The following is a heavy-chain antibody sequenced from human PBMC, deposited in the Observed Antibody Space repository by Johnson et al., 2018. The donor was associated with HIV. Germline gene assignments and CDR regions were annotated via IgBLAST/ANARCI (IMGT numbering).Heavy chain of an antibody. Sequence: VQLVESGGDVVQPGRSLRLSCAASGFTFSSYGMHWVRQAPGKGLEWVAFIRYDGSNKYYADSVKGRFTVSRDNSKNTLYLQMNSLRAEDTAVYYCARDLAYNSRWTGAFDIWGQGTMVTVSS. CDR2: IRYDGSNK. CDR3: ARDLAYNSRWTGAFDI. CDR1: GFTFSSYG. J-gene: IGHJ3*02. D-gene: IGHD6-13*01. V-gene: IGHV3-30*02.